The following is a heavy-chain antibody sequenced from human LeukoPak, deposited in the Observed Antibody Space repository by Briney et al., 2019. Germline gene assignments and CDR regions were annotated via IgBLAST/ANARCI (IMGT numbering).Heavy chain of an antibody. J-gene: IGHJ4*02. CDR3: ARVLRYYGSGSYQGDYYFDY. Sequence: PSETLSLTCTVSGGSITSYYWSWLRQPPGKGLEWIGYIYYSGRTNYNPSLKSRVTISVDTSENQFSLKLSSVTAADTAVYYCARVLRYYGSGSYQGDYYFDYWGQGTLVTVSS. CDR1: GGSITSYY. V-gene: IGHV4-59*01. CDR2: IYYSGRT. D-gene: IGHD3-10*01.